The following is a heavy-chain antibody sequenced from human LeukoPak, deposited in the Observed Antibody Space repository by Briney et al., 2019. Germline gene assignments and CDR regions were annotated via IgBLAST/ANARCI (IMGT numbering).Heavy chain of an antibody. CDR2: IYYSGST. Sequence: SSETLSLTCTVSGGSISSGDYYWSWIRQPPGKGLEWIGYIYYSGSTYYNPSLKSRVTISVDTSKNQFSLKLSSVTAADTAVYYCARNMRDYYYYMDVWGKGTTVTVSS. J-gene: IGHJ6*03. CDR1: GGSISSGDYY. V-gene: IGHV4-30-4*01. D-gene: IGHD1/OR15-1a*01. CDR3: ARNMRDYYYYMDV.